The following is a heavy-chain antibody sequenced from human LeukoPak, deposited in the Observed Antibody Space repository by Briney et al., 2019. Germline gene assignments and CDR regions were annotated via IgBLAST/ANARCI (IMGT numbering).Heavy chain of an antibody. Sequence: SETLSLTCTVSGGSISSSSYYWGWIRQPPGKGLEWIGSVYYSGSTYYNPSLQSRVTISVDTSKNQFSLKLSSVTAADTAVYYCARGSPDCSSITCYKDWFDPWGQGTLVTVSS. D-gene: IGHD2-2*02. J-gene: IGHJ5*02. CDR2: VYYSGST. CDR1: GGSISSSSYY. V-gene: IGHV4-39*07. CDR3: ARGSPDCSSITCYKDWFDP.